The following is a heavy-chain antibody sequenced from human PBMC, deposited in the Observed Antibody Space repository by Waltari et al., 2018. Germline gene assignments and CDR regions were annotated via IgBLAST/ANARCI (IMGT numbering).Heavy chain of an antibody. J-gene: IGHJ5*02. V-gene: IGHV1-18*01. CDR3: ARERHRLMEEGYLMALDP. Sequence: QVQLVQSGAEVKKPGASVKVSCKASGYTFSDYGISWARQATGQGLEWMGWITVNNGHTNHAQKCQGRLIMTKDTSATTVYMELTYLTSDDTAVYYCARERHRLMEEGYLMALDPWGQGTLVTVSS. CDR1: GYTFSDYG. CDR2: ITVNNGHT. D-gene: IGHD3-3*01.